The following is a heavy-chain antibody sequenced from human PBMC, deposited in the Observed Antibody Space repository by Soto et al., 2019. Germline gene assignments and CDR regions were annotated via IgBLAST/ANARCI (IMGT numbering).Heavy chain of an antibody. V-gene: IGHV1-18*01. CDR3: ERMDSSGLNWFDP. CDR2: ISAYNGST. D-gene: IGHD6-19*01. Sequence: GXAVKVACKAAGYALTSYGISWVRQSPGQGLEWMGWISAYNGSTNYAQKLQGRVTMTTDTSTSTAYMELRSLRSDDTAVYYCERMDSSGLNWFDPWGQRTLVTVSS. CDR1: GYALTSYG. J-gene: IGHJ5*02.